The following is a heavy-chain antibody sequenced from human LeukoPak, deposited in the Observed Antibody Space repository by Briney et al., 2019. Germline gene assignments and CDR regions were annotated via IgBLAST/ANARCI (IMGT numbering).Heavy chain of an antibody. CDR1: GGSISSSSYY. CDR2: IYYSGST. CDR3: ARVRDGDYGYIGFDP. V-gene: IGHV4-39*01. Sequence: SETLSLTCTVSGGSISSSSYYWGWIRQPPGKGLEWIGSIYYSGSTYYNPSLKSRVTISVDTSKNQFSLKLSSVTAADTAVYHCARVRDGDYGYIGFDPWGQGTLVTVSS. J-gene: IGHJ5*02. D-gene: IGHD4-17*01.